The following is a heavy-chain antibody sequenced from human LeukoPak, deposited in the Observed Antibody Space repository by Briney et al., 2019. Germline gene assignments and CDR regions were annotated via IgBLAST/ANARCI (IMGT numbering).Heavy chain of an antibody. CDR2: IYYSGDT. J-gene: IGHJ5*02. D-gene: IGHD4/OR15-4a*01. CDR3: VRGPYGASISKWFDP. Sequence: SETLSLTCTVFDGSISGYSWSWIRQPPGKGLEWIGYIYYSGDTNYNPSLKNRVTLSVDTSRNQLSLQLSSVTTADTAVYYCVRGPYGASISKWFDPWGQGTLVTVSS. V-gene: IGHV4-59*01. CDR1: DGSISGYS.